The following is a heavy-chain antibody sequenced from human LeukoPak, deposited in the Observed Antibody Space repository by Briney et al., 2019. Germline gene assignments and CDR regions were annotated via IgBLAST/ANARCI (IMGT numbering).Heavy chain of an antibody. CDR1: GFTFSSYA. D-gene: IGHD3-22*01. V-gene: IGHV3-30*04. CDR2: ISYDGSNK. CDR3: ARDLDYYDSSGYADY. J-gene: IGHJ4*02. Sequence: PGGSLRLSCAASGFTFSSYAMHWVRQAPGKGLEWVAVISYDGSNKYYADSVKGRFTISRDNSKNTLYLQMNSLRAEDTAVYYCARDLDYYDSSGYADYWGQGTLVTVSS.